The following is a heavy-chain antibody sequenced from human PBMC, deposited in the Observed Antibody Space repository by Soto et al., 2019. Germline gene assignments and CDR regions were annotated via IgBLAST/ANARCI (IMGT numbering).Heavy chain of an antibody. CDR1: GFTFSSYG. CDR2: IWSDGSNK. J-gene: IGHJ6*02. D-gene: IGHD2-15*01. V-gene: IGHV3-33*01. CDR3: ARESCRGGSCYSPYDDYYGMDV. Sequence: QVQVVESGGGVVQPGRSLRLSCAASGFTFSSYGMHWVRQAPGKGLEWVAVIWSDGSNKYYADSLKGRFIVSRDNSKNTLYLQMNSLRAEDTAVYYCARESCRGGSCYSPYDDYYGMDVWGQGNTVIVS.